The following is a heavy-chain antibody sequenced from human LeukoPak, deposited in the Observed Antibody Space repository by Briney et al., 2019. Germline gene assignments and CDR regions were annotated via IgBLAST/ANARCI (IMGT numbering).Heavy chain of an antibody. Sequence: SETLSLTCTVSGYSISSGYYWGWIRQPPGKGLEWIGSTYYSGSTYYNLSLKSRVTISVDTSKNQFSLKLSSVTAADTAVYYCARLPNYYYYYMDVWGKGTTVTVSS. CDR1: GYSISSGYY. V-gene: IGHV4-38-2*02. CDR2: TYYSGST. CDR3: ARLPNYYYYYMDV. J-gene: IGHJ6*03.